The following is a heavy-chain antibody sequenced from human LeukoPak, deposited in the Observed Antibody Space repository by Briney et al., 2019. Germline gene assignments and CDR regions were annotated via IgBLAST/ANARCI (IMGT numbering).Heavy chain of an antibody. D-gene: IGHD3-3*01. CDR3: ARDTRRGYSDY. Sequence: GGSLRLSCGASGLTFSTYSMNWVRQAPGKGLEWVSSISSSSSYIYYADSVKGRFTISRDNAKNSLYLQMNSLRAEDTAVYYCARDTRRGYSDYWGQGTLVTVSS. V-gene: IGHV3-21*01. CDR2: ISSSSSYI. CDR1: GLTFSTYS. J-gene: IGHJ4*02.